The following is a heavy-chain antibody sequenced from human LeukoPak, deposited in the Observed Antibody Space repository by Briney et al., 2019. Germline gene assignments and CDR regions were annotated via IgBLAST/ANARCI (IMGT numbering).Heavy chain of an antibody. CDR1: GFSFSTSW. J-gene: IGHJ3*02. D-gene: IGHD3-3*01. CDR3: ARNAILGVAPSIGDVSVSAFDI. V-gene: IGHV3-74*01. Sequence: GGSLRLSCTASGFSFSTSWMQWVRQAPGGRLEWVSHIGSEGISIGYADSVRGRFTISRDNAKSTLYLQMNSLRAEDTAVYYCARNAILGVAPSIGDVSVSAFDIWGQGTMVTVSS. CDR2: IGSEGISI.